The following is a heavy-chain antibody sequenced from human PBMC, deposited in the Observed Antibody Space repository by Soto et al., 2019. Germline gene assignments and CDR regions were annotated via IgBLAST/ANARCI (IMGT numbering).Heavy chain of an antibody. CDR3: ARSYSSGWEFDY. CDR2: ISSTGRTI. Sequence: PGGSLRLSCAASGFTFSSYSMNWVRQAPGKGLEWVSSISSTGRTIYYADSVKGRFTVSRDNAQNSLSLKLNSLRVEDTAVYYCARSYSSGWEFDYWGQGTQVTVSS. J-gene: IGHJ4*02. V-gene: IGHV3-21*04. D-gene: IGHD6-19*01. CDR1: GFTFSSYS.